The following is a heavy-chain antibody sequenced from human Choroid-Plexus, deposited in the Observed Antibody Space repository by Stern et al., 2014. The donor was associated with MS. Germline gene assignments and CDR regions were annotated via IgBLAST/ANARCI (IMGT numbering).Heavy chain of an antibody. CDR1: GYSITSAAFS. V-gene: IGHV4-30-2*01. J-gene: IGHJ5*02. Sequence: VQLVESGSGLVKPSPTLSLTCSVSGYSITSAAFSLTWLRQAQGTGLVGIGNMFYGGNPLNNPSLRSRINIAVDTSKNQFALRRNTVTAADADVYYCARGRSRVHPPLDPWGQGTLVTVSS. D-gene: IGHD2-2*01. CDR3: ARGRSRVHPPLDP. CDR2: MFYGGNP.